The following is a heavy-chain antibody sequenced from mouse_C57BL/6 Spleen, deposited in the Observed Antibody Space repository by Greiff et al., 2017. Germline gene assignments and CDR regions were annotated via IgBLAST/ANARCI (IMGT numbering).Heavy chain of an antibody. CDR2: IDPSDSYT. J-gene: IGHJ2*01. V-gene: IGHV1-50*01. CDR3: AREGYYGSRDFDY. D-gene: IGHD1-1*01. CDR1: GYTFTSYW. Sequence: QVQLKESGAELVKPGASVKLSCKASGYTFTSYWMQWVKQRPGQGLEWIGEIDPSDSYTNYNQKFKGKATLTVDTSSSTAYMQLSSLTSEDSAVYYCAREGYYGSRDFDYWGQGTTLTVSS.